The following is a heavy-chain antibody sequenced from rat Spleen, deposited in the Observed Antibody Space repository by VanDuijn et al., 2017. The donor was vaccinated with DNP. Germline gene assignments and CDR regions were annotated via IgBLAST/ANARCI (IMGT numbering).Heavy chain of an antibody. CDR3: ARRRLPYWYFDF. J-gene: IGHJ1*01. V-gene: IGHV1-43*01. Sequence: QVQLQQSGAELAKPGSSVKISCKASGYTFISYYINWIKQTTGQGLEYIGYINTGSGATNYNEKFKGKATLTADKSSSTAFMHLSSLTPDDSAVYYCARRRLPYWYFDFWGPGTMVTVSS. CDR1: GYTFISYY. D-gene: IGHD1-4*01. CDR2: INTGSGAT.